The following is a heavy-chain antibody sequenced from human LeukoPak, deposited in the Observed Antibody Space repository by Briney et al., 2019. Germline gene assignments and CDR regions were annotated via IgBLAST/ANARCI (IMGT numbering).Heavy chain of an antibody. J-gene: IGHJ6*03. CDR1: GGSVSSSDYY. CDR2: IYYSGST. Sequence: SSETLSLTCTVSGGSVSSSDYYWGWIRQPPGEGLEWIGSIYYSGSTYYNPSLKSRVTISVDTSKNQFSLKLTSVTAADTAVYYCAKIFWNYYYYMDVWGKGTTVTISS. CDR3: AKIFWNYYYYMDV. D-gene: IGHD3-9*01. V-gene: IGHV4-39*01.